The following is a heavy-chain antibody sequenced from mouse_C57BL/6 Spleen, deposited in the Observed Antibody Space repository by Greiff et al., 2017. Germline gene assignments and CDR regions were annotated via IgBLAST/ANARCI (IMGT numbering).Heavy chain of an antibody. CDR2: IHPNSGRT. Sequence: QVQLQQPGAELVKPGASVKLSCKASGYTFTSYWMHWVKQRPGQGLEWIGMIHPNSGRTNYNEKLKSKATLTVDKSSSTAYMQLSSLTSEDSAVYYCARGGWLKGDFDVWGTGTTVTVSS. CDR3: ARGGWLKGDFDV. D-gene: IGHD2-3*01. V-gene: IGHV1-64*01. CDR1: GYTFTSYW. J-gene: IGHJ1*03.